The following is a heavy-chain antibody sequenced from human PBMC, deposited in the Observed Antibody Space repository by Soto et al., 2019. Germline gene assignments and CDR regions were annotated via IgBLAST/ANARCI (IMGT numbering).Heavy chain of an antibody. CDR3: ARDRDGYNYAFDI. CDR2: IYHSGST. Sequence: SETLSLTCGVSDYSISSGYYWAWIRQPPGKGLEWLGSIYHSGSTYQNPSLSSRVTISLDTSRNKFSLRLSSVTAADTAVYYCARDRDGYNYAFDIWGQGTVVTASS. V-gene: IGHV4-38-2*02. J-gene: IGHJ3*02. CDR1: DYSISSGYY. D-gene: IGHD5-12*01.